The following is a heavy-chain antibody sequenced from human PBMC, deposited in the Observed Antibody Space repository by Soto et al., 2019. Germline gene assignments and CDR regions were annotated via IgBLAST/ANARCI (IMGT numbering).Heavy chain of an antibody. CDR2: IYYSGST. D-gene: IGHD1-26*01. CDR1: GGSISSTSYY. J-gene: IGHJ4*02. V-gene: IGHV4-39*07. CDR3: ASLPSGSYLGFDY. Sequence: SETLSLTCNVSGGSISSTSYYWGWIRQPPGKGLELIGTIYYSGSTYYNPSLKSRVTISVDTSKNQFSLKLSSVTAADTAVYYCASLPSGSYLGFDYWGQGTLVTVSS.